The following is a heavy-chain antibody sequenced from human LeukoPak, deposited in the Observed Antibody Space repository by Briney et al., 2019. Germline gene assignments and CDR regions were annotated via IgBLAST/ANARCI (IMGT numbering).Heavy chain of an antibody. CDR1: GGSISSYY. Sequence: PSETLSLTCTVSGGSISSYYWGWIRQPPGKGLEWIGTIYYSGSTDYNPSLKSRVTISVDTSKNQFSLKLSSVTAADTAVYYCARRGISSGWSPGAFDIWGQGTMVTVSS. D-gene: IGHD6-19*01. V-gene: IGHV4-39*01. J-gene: IGHJ3*02. CDR3: ARRGISSGWSPGAFDI. CDR2: IYYSGST.